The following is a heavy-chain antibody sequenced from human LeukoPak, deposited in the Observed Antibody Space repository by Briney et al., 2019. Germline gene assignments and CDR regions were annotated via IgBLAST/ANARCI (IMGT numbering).Heavy chain of an antibody. V-gene: IGHV1-46*01. J-gene: IGHJ6*02. CDR2: INPSGGST. CDR3: ARAVPSSRYYYYGMDV. Sequence: ASVKVSCKASGYTFTSYYMHWVRQAPGQGLEWMGIINPSGGSTSYVQKFQGRVTMTRDTSTSTVYMELSSLRSEDTAVYYCARAVPSSRYYYYGMDVWGQGTTVTVSS. CDR1: GYTFTSYY.